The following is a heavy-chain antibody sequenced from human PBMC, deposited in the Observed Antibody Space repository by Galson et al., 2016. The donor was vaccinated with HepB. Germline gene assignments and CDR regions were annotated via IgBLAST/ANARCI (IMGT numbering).Heavy chain of an antibody. CDR1: GGSLSSYY. V-gene: IGHV4-59*12. Sequence: SETLSLTCTVSGGSLSSYYWSWIRQTPGKGLEWIGYIYYSGDTKYNPSLKSRVTISVDTSKNQFSLKLNSVTASDTAVYYCARGRGYYDISGSLRVGRIRFDYWGQGTLVTVSS. CDR3: ARGRGYYDISGSLRVGRIRFDY. CDR2: IYYSGDT. J-gene: IGHJ4*02. D-gene: IGHD3-22*01.